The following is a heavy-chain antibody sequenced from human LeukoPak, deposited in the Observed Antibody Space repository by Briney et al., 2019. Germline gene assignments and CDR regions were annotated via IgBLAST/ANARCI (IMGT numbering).Heavy chain of an antibody. D-gene: IGHD1-26*01. J-gene: IGHJ3*02. V-gene: IGHV3-73*01. CDR2: IRSKANSYAT. CDR3: TRSTAVGAAAFDI. CDR1: GFTFSGSA. Sequence: PGGSLRLSCAASGFTFSGSAMHWVRQASGKGLEWVGRIRSKANSYATAYAASVKGRFTIPRDDSKDTAYLQMNSLKTEDTAVYYCTRSTAVGAAAFDIWGQGTMVTVSS.